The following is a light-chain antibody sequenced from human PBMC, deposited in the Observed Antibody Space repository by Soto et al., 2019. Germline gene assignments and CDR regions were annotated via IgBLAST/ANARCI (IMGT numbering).Light chain of an antibody. Sequence: QSVLSQPPSASASPGQSVAISCTGTTSDIGAYNYVSWYQQHPGKVPKLIIYDVTKRPSGVPDRFSGSKSGNTASLTVSGLQTEDEADYYCASWDDSLNGVVFGGGTKLTVL. CDR2: DVT. J-gene: IGLJ2*01. CDR3: ASWDDSLNGVV. V-gene: IGLV2-8*01. CDR1: TSDIGAYNY.